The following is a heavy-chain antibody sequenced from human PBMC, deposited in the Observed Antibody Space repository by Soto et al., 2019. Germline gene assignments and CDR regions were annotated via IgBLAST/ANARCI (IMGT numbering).Heavy chain of an antibody. D-gene: IGHD4-17*01. Sequence: PSETLSLTCTVSGGSISNYYWSWVRQPPGKGLEWIGYIYHSGSTYYNPSLKSRVTISVDRSKNQFSLKLSSVTAADTAVYYCARASTTVTTLDYWGQGTLVNVSS. CDR3: ARASTTVTTLDY. CDR2: IYHSGST. J-gene: IGHJ4*02. V-gene: IGHV4-59*12. CDR1: GGSISNYY.